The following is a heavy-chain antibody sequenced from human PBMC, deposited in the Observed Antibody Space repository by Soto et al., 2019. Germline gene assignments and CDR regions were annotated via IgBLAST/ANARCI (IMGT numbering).Heavy chain of an antibody. CDR2: IRSKANSYAT. CDR3: TPGFGETLYEMDV. CDR1: GFTFSGSA. J-gene: IGHJ6*02. D-gene: IGHD3-10*01. Sequence: EVQLVESGGGLVQPGGSLKLSCAASGFTFSGSAMHWVRQASGKGLEWVGRIRSKANSYATAYAASVKGRFTISRDDSKNTAYQQMNSLNTEDTDVYYCTPGFGETLYEMDVWGQGTTVTVSS. V-gene: IGHV3-73*01.